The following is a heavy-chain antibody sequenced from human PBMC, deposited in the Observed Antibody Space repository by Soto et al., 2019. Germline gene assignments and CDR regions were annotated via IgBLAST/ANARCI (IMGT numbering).Heavy chain of an antibody. CDR1: GFSLSTSGVG. D-gene: IGHD3-10*01. CDR3: ARGVPGGWFDP. CDR2: IYWEDDK. J-gene: IGHJ5*02. V-gene: IGHV2-5*02. Sequence: SGPTLVKPTQTLTLTCTFSGFSLSTSGVGVGWIRQPPGKALEWLALIYWEDDKRYSPSMKSRLTITKDTSKNQVVLTMTNMAPVDTATYYCARGVPGGWFDPWGQGTLVTVSS.